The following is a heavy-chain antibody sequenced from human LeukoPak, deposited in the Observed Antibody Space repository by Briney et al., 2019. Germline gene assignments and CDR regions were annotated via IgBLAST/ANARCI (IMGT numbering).Heavy chain of an antibody. CDR1: GFTFSSYS. Sequence: KPGGSLRLSCAASGFTFSSYSMNWVRQAPGKGLEWVSSISSSNSYLYYADSVRGRFTISRDNAKNSLYLQMNSLRAEDTAVYYCALIPYYDILTGSAYYFDYWGQGTLVTVSS. J-gene: IGHJ4*02. V-gene: IGHV3-21*01. D-gene: IGHD3-9*01. CDR3: ALIPYYDILTGSAYYFDY. CDR2: ISSSNSYL.